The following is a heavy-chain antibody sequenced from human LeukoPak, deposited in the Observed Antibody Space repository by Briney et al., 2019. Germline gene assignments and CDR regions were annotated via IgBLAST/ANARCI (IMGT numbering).Heavy chain of an antibody. Sequence: GGSLRLSCAASGFTFSNAWMNWVRQAPGKGLEWVGRIKSKTDGGTTDYAAPVKGRFTISRDESKNTLYLQMNSLKTEDTAVYYCTTRSMVRVLADYWGQGTLVTVSS. D-gene: IGHD3-10*01. CDR2: IKSKTDGGTT. CDR1: GFTFSNAW. J-gene: IGHJ4*02. V-gene: IGHV3-15*07. CDR3: TTRSMVRVLADY.